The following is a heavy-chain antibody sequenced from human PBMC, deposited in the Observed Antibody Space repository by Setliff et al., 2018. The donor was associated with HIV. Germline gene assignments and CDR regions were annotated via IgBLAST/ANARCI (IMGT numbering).Heavy chain of an antibody. CDR1: GGSISSSSYY. CDR2: IYYSGST. Sequence: SETLSLTCTVSGGSISSSSYYWGWIRQPPGKGLEWIGSIYYSGSTYYNPSLKSRVTISVDTSKNQFSLKLSSVTAADAAVYYCARTSELDTGYFDYWGQGTLVTVSS. D-gene: IGHD1-7*01. J-gene: IGHJ4*02. CDR3: ARTSELDTGYFDY. V-gene: IGHV4-39*01.